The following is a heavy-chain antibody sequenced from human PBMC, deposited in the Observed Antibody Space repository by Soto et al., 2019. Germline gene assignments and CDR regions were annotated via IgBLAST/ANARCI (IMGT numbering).Heavy chain of an antibody. CDR3: ARGRGYSGDDLQEDGFDI. J-gene: IGHJ3*02. D-gene: IGHD5-12*01. Sequence: QVQLMQSGTEVKEPGASVNLSCKASGYTFSSSYIHWVRQAPGQGLEWMGIMNPSGDRTNYAQNFQGRVTMTRDTATSTVYMELSSLKFEDTAVYYCARGRGYSGDDLQEDGFDIWGQGTMVTVS. CDR2: MNPSGDRT. CDR1: GYTFSSSY. V-gene: IGHV1-46*01.